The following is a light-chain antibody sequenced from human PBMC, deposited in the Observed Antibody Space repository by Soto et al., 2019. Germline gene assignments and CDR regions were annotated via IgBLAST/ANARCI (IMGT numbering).Light chain of an antibody. Sequence: EIVVTQSPATLSLSPGERATLSCRASQSVKNYLAWYQHKPGQAPRLLIYGATNRATGIPARFSGSGSGTDFTLTISSLEADDFDVYYCQQRGNWPPWTFGQGTKVELK. CDR2: GAT. CDR3: QQRGNWPPWT. J-gene: IGKJ1*01. V-gene: IGKV3-11*01. CDR1: QSVKNY.